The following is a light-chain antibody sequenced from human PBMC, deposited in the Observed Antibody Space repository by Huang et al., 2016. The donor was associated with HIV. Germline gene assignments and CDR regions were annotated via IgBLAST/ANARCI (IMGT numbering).Light chain of an antibody. CDR1: QDISNS. J-gene: IGKJ1*01. CDR3: QQYDNIHWS. Sequence: DVQITQSPSSLSASVGDRVTITCQASQDISNSLNGYPQKPGKAPKLVISDASNLETGVPSRFSGGGSGTDFTFTISSLQPEDIATYYCQQYDNIHWSFGQGTRVDI. V-gene: IGKV1-33*01. CDR2: DAS.